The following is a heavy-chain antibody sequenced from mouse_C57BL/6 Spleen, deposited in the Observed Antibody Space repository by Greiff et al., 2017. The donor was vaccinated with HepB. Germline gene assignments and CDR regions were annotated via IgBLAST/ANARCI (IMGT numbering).Heavy chain of an antibody. CDR1: GYAFSSSW. CDR2: IYPGDGDT. D-gene: IGHD1-1*01. CDR3: ARPITTVVGNAMDY. Sequence: QVQLQQSGPELVKPGASVKISCKASGYAFSSSWMNWVKQRPGKGLEWIGRIYPGDGDTNYKGKFKGKATLTADKSSRTAYMQLSSLTSEESAVYFCARPITTVVGNAMDYWGQGTSVTVSS. V-gene: IGHV1-82*01. J-gene: IGHJ4*01.